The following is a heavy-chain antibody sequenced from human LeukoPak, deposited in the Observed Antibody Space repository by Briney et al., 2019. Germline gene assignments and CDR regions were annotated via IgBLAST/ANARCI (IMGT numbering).Heavy chain of an antibody. J-gene: IGHJ4*02. V-gene: IGHV4-61*02. Sequence: SGTLSLTCTVSGDSISSGIHYWNGIRHPAGKGLEWIGRIYTSGCTNYNPSLKSRVTISVDTSKNQFSLRLSSVTAADTAVYYCARVSGYDWESFHDYWGQGILVTVSS. D-gene: IGHD5-12*01. CDR3: ARVSGYDWESFHDY. CDR1: GDSISSGIHY. CDR2: IYTSGCT.